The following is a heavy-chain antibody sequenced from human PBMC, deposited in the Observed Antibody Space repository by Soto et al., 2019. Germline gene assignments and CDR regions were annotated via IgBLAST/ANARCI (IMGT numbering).Heavy chain of an antibody. D-gene: IGHD3-10*01. CDR2: INAGNGNT. CDR1: GYTFTSYA. CDR3: ARMRYYRSYYYGMDV. J-gene: IGHJ6*02. Sequence: QVQLVQSGAEVKKPGASVKVSCKASGYTFTSYAMHWVRQAPGRRLEWMGWINAGNGNTKYSQKFQGRVTITRDTSASTAYMELSSLRSEDTAVYYCARMRYYRSYYYGMDVWGQGTTVTVSS. V-gene: IGHV1-3*01.